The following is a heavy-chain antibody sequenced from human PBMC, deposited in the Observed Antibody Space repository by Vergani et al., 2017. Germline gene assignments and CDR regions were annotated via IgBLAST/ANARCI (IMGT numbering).Heavy chain of an antibody. CDR3: AKAPGYCSTTSCYSWGYFDL. D-gene: IGHD2-2*03. CDR1: GFTFSSYA. J-gene: IGHJ2*01. Sequence: EVQLVESGGGLVQPGGSLRLSCAVSGFTFSSYAMSWVRQAPGKGLEWVSTISGSGTTYYADSVKGRFTISRDNSKNTLYLQMNSLRAEDTAVYYCAKAPGYCSTTSCYSWGYFDLWGRGTLVTVSS. CDR2: ISGSGTT. V-gene: IGHV3-23*04.